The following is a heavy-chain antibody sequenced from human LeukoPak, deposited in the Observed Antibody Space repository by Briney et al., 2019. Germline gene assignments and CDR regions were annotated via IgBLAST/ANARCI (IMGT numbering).Heavy chain of an antibody. CDR2: IVPIFSEA. J-gene: IGHJ4*02. CDR1: GDTFSYYA. Sequence: SVKVSCKASGDTFSYYAINWVRQAPGQGLEWMGRIVPIFSEANYAQKFQGRVTLTADKSTTTAYMEVTSLRSEDTAVYFCARTAGTGAFDYWGQGTLVTVSS. V-gene: IGHV1-69*04. D-gene: IGHD6-13*01. CDR3: ARTAGTGAFDY.